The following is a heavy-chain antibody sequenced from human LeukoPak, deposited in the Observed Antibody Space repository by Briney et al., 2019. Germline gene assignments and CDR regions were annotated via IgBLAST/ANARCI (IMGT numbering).Heavy chain of an antibody. V-gene: IGHV4-34*01. CDR1: GGSFSGYY. J-gene: IGHJ4*02. Sequence: PSETLSLTCAVYGGSFSGYYWSWIRQPPGKGLEWIGEINHSGSTNYNPSLKSRVTISVDTSKNQFSLKLSSVTAADTAVYYCARDNFPPLWGQGTLVTVSS. D-gene: IGHD1-20*01. CDR3: ARDNFPPL. CDR2: INHSGST.